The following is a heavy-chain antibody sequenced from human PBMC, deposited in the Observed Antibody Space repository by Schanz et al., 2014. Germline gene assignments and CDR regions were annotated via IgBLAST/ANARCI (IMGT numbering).Heavy chain of an antibody. Sequence: VQLVESGGGLIQPGGSLRLSCAASGFGFSSYGMHWVRQAPGKGLEWVAVIWYDGSNKYYADSVKGRFTISRDNYKNTLYLQMNSLRAEDTAVYYCAKDRSWDYDSSGYFDYWGQGTLVTVSS. CDR3: AKDRSWDYDSSGYFDY. V-gene: IGHV3-33*06. D-gene: IGHD3-22*01. CDR1: GFGFSSYG. CDR2: IWYDGSNK. J-gene: IGHJ4*02.